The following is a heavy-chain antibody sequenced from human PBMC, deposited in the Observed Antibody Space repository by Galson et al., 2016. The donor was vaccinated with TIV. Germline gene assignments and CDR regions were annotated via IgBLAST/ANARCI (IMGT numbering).Heavy chain of an antibody. CDR3: ARRDSTGISNFDV. CDR2: INPGDSDT. V-gene: IGHV5-51*01. D-gene: IGHD3-22*01. J-gene: IGHJ4*02. CDR1: GYSFTSYW. Sequence: QSGAEVKKPGESLKISCKGSGYSFTSYWNCWLRQMPGKGLEWMGIINPGDSDTRYSPSFQGQVTITADKSTRTAYLQWSSLKASDTAMYYCARRDSTGISNFDVWGQGTLVTVSS.